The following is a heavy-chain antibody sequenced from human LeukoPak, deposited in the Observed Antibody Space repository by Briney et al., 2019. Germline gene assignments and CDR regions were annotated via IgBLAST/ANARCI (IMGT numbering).Heavy chain of an antibody. CDR2: IYYSGST. D-gene: IGHD6-13*01. J-gene: IGHJ2*01. Sequence: SETLSLTCTVSGGSISSYYWSWIRQPPGKGLEWIGYIYYSGSTNYNPSLKSRVTISVDTSKNQFSLKLTSVTAANTAVYYCARYSTTWPYWYFDLWGRGTLVTVSS. CDR3: ARYSTTWPYWYFDL. V-gene: IGHV4-59*12. CDR1: GGSISSYY.